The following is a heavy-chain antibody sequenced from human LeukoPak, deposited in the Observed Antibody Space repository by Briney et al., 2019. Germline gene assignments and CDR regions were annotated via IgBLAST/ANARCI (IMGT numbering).Heavy chain of an antibody. CDR3: TTDRGSGWPFDY. CDR1: GFTFSSAW. V-gene: IGHV3-15*01. J-gene: IGHJ4*02. CDR2: IKSKSDGGTT. Sequence: GGSLRLSCAASGFTFSSAWMSWARQAPGKGLEWVGRIKSKSDGGTTDYAAPVKGRFTISRDDSNNTLYLQMNSLKTEDTAVYYCTTDRGSGWPFDYWGQGTLVTVSS. D-gene: IGHD6-19*01.